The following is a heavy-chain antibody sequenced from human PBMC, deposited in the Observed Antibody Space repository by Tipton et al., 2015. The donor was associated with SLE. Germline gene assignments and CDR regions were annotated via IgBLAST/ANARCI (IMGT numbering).Heavy chain of an antibody. CDR3: ARSKNGAADY. V-gene: IGHV4-59*01. D-gene: IGHD6-13*01. CDR2: VSDSGNT. J-gene: IGHJ4*02. Sequence: TLSLTCNVSSDSMKNSYWSWIRQPPGKGLEWIGFVSDSGNTDYNPSLKSRLSISIDTSKNQFYLKLTSVTAADTAIYYCARSKNGAADYWGRGTLVTVSS. CDR1: SDSMKNSY.